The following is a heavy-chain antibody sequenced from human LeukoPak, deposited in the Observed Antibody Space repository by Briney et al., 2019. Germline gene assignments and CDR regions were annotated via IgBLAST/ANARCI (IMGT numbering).Heavy chain of an antibody. CDR3: KRGTDQHTYMDV. J-gene: IGHJ6*02. CDR1: GYTFTGYY. Sequence: ASVKVSCKASGYTFTGYYMHWVRQAPGQGLEWMGWINPNSGGTNYAQKFQGRVTMTRNTSISTAYMELSRLRSDDTAVYYCKRGTDQHTYMDVWGQGTTVTVSS. V-gene: IGHV1-2*02. D-gene: IGHD2-2*01. CDR2: INPNSGGT.